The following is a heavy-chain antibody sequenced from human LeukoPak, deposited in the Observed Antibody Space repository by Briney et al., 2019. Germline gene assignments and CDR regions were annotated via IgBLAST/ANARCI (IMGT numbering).Heavy chain of an antibody. V-gene: IGHV4-4*07. J-gene: IGHJ4*02. Sequence: SETLSLTCTVSGGSISSYYWSWIRQPAGKGPEWIGRTYTSGSTNYNPSLKSRVTMSVDTSKNQFSLKLSSVTAADTAVYYCAGDYYDSSGYYYDYWGQGTLVTVSS. D-gene: IGHD3-22*01. CDR1: GGSISSYY. CDR3: AGDYYDSSGYYYDY. CDR2: TYTSGST.